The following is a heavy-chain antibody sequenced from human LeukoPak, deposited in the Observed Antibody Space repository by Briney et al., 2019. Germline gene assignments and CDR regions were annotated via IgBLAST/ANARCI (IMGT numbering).Heavy chain of an antibody. V-gene: IGHV4-39*01. CDR1: GVSVSSSSYY. CDR2: IYYSGST. CDR3: ARLSTTETGPEY. D-gene: IGHD4-17*01. J-gene: IGHJ4*02. Sequence: SSETLSLTCTVSGVSVSSSSYYWGWIRQPPGKGLEWIGSIYYSGSTYYNPSLKSRVTISVDTSKNQFSLKLSSVTAADTAVYYCARLSTTETGPEYWGQRTLVTVSS.